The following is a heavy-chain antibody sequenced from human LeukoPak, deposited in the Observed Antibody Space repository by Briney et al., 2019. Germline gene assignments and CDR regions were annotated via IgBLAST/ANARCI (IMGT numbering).Heavy chain of an antibody. D-gene: IGHD4-17*01. CDR3: AKDLSSYGDWYYYYGMDV. J-gene: IGHJ6*02. Sequence: GGSLRLSCAASGYTFSSYAMSWVRQAPGKGLEWVSAISGSGGSTYYADSVKGRFTISSDNSKNTLYLQMNSLRAEDTAVYYCAKDLSSYGDWYYYYGMDVWGQGTTVTVSS. CDR2: ISGSGGST. CDR1: GYTFSSYA. V-gene: IGHV3-23*01.